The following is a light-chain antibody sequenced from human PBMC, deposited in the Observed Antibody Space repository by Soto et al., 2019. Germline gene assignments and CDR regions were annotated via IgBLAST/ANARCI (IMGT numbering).Light chain of an antibody. CDR1: SSNIGTNY. V-gene: IGLV1-47*01. CDR2: GNN. J-gene: IGLJ3*02. Sequence: QSVLTQPPSASGTPGQTVTISSSGSSSNIGTNYVSWYQQLPGTAPKLLIYGNNQRPSGVPDRFSGSRSGTSASLALSGLRSEDEADYYCAAWDDSLSGVVFGGGTKLTVL. CDR3: AAWDDSLSGVV.